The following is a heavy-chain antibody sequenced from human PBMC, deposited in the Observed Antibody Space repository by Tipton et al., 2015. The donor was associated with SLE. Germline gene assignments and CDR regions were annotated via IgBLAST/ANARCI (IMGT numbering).Heavy chain of an antibody. V-gene: IGHV3-48*03. CDR3: ASEVYSSGWSRDAFDI. CDR2: ISSSGSTI. J-gene: IGHJ3*02. Sequence: SLRLSCAASGFTFSSYEMNWVRQAPGKGLEWVSYISSSGSTIYYADSVKGRFTISRDNAKNSLHLQMNSLRAEDTAVYYCASEVYSSGWSRDAFDIWGQGTMVTVSS. CDR1: GFTFSSYE. D-gene: IGHD6-19*01.